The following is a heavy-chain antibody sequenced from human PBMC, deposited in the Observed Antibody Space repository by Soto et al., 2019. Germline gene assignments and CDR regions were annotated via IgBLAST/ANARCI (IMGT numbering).Heavy chain of an antibody. CDR3: FRGGGTSRTFDY. V-gene: IGHV5-51*01. CDR2: IFPDDSDT. J-gene: IGHJ4*02. D-gene: IGHD3-16*01. Sequence: GESLKISCKASGYIIKNYWIGWVRQMPGQGLEWMGIIFPDDSDTRYSPSFQGHVTISVDKSISTAYVQWSSLKASDSAIYYCFRGGGTSRTFDYSGQGTLVTVSS. CDR1: GYIIKNYW.